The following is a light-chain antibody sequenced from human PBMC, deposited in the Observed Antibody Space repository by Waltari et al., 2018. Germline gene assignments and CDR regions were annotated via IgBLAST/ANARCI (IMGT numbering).Light chain of an antibody. J-gene: IGKJ5*01. V-gene: IGKV3-15*01. CDR2: GAS. Sequence: EIVMTHSPATLSVSQGESVTLPCRASQSVSSNLAWYQQKPGQAPRLLSHGASTRATGITDRFSGSGSGTEFTLTISSLQSEDFAVYYCQQYKSWSITFGPGTRLEIK. CDR1: QSVSSN. CDR3: QQYKSWSIT.